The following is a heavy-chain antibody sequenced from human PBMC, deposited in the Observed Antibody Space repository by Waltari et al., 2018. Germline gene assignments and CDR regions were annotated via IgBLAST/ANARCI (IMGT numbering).Heavy chain of an antibody. Sequence: QLQLQESGPGLVKPSETLSLTCTVSGGSISSSSYYWGWIRQPPGKGLEWIGSIYYSGSTYYNPSLKSRVTISVDTSKNQFSLKLSSVTAADTAVYYCARDRAGFLWFGELLSLYYFDYWGQGTLVTVSS. J-gene: IGHJ4*02. V-gene: IGHV4-39*02. CDR2: IYYSGST. D-gene: IGHD3-10*01. CDR1: GGSISSSSYY. CDR3: ARDRAGFLWFGELLSLYYFDY.